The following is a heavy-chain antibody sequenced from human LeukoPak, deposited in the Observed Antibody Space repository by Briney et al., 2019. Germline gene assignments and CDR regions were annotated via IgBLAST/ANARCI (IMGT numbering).Heavy chain of an antibody. J-gene: IGHJ6*03. CDR1: GGSISSGDYY. D-gene: IGHD4-17*01. V-gene: IGHV4-61*08. CDR3: ARVRRGADDYGDYAEKGYYYYYMDV. CDR2: IYYSGST. Sequence: PSQTLSLTCTVSGGSISSGDYYWSWIRQPPGKGLEWIGYIYYSGSTNYNPSLKSRVTISVDTSKNQFSLKLSSVTAADTAVYYCARVRRGADDYGDYAEKGYYYYYMDVWGKGTTVTVSS.